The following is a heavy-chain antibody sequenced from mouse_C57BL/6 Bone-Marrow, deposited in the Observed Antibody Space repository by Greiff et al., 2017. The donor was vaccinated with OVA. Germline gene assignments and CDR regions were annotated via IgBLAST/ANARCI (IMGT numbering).Heavy chain of an antibody. CDR2: IYPRSGNT. J-gene: IGHJ2*01. D-gene: IGHD1-1*01. Sequence: LVESGAELARPGASVKLSCKASGYTFTSYGISWVKQRTGQGLEWIGEIYPRSGNTYYNEKFKGKATLTADKSSSTAYMELRSLTSEDSAVYFCAAGLTTVVAKRYYFDYWGQGTTLTVSS. CDR1: GYTFTSYG. V-gene: IGHV1-81*01. CDR3: AAGLTTVVAKRYYFDY.